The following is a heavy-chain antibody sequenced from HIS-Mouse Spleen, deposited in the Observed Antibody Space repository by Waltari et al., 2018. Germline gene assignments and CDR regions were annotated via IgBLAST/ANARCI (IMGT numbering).Heavy chain of an antibody. Sequence: QLQLQESGPGLVKPSETLSLTCTVSGGSISSSSYYWGWIRQPPGKELEWIGSIYYSGSTYYNPSLKSRVTISVDTSKNQFSLKLSSVTAADTAVYYCARHDTHHLYYYYYGMDVWGQGTTVTVSS. CDR1: GGSISSSSYY. CDR2: IYYSGST. J-gene: IGHJ6*02. CDR3: ARHDTHHLYYYYYGMDV. V-gene: IGHV4-39*01.